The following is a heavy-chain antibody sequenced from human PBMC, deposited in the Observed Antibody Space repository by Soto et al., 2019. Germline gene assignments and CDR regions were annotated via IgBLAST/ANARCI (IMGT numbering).Heavy chain of an antibody. CDR1: GYTFTGYY. V-gene: IGHV1-2*02. Sequence: ASVKVSCKASGYTFTGYYMHWVRQAPGQGLEWMGWINPNSGGTNYAQKFQGRVTMTRDTSISTAYMELSRLRSDDTAVYYCARDPGTGWNYVDYWGQGTLVTVSS. CDR2: INPNSGGT. D-gene: IGHD1-1*01. J-gene: IGHJ4*02. CDR3: ARDPGTGWNYVDY.